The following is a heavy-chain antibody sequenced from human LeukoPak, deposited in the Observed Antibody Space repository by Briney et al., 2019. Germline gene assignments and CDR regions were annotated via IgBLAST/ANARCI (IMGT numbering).Heavy chain of an antibody. CDR2: IHPSGML. Sequence: SETLSLTCTVSVASFNSDDQYWNWIRQSPGRGLEWIGSIHPSGMLYNNPSLESRVTMSRDTSKNQFSLNLNSVTAADTAVYFCSRGLDSRKLGYWGQGILVTVSS. J-gene: IGHJ4*02. V-gene: IGHV4-31*03. D-gene: IGHD3-22*01. CDR1: VASFNSDDQY. CDR3: SRGLDSRKLGY.